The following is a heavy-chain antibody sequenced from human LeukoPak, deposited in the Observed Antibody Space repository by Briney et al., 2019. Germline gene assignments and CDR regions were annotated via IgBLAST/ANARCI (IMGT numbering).Heavy chain of an antibody. CDR3: ARRRGLLRTIDY. Sequence: PSQTLSLTCAVSGGSISSGGYSWSWIRQPPGKGLEWIGYIYHSGSTSYNPSLKSRVTISVDTSKNQFSLKLSSVTAADTAVYYCARRRGLLRTIDYWGQGTLVTVSS. CDR1: GGSISSGGYS. J-gene: IGHJ4*02. CDR2: IYHSGST. V-gene: IGHV4-30-2*01. D-gene: IGHD2-15*01.